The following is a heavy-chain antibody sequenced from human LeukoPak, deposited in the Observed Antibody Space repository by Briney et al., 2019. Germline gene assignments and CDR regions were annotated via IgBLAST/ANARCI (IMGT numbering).Heavy chain of an antibody. V-gene: IGHV1-2*02. Sequence: ASVKVSCKAAGYTFTGYYMHWVRQAPGQGLEWMGWINPNSGGTNYAQKFQVRVTMTRDTSISTAYMELSRLRSDDTAVYYCARKHYYGSSGFDYWGQGTLVTVSS. J-gene: IGHJ4*02. CDR2: INPNSGGT. CDR1: GYTFTGYY. D-gene: IGHD3-10*01. CDR3: ARKHYYGSSGFDY.